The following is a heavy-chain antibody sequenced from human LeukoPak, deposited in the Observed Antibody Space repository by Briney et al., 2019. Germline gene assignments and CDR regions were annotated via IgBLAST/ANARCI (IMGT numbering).Heavy chain of an antibody. Sequence: GGSLRLSVAASGLTVGDYGLSWVRQAPGKGLEWVSGINWSGESTGYADSVKGRFTISRDNAENALYLQMNSLRAEDTALYYCTRDLSSSWYSLAYWGRGTLVTVSS. D-gene: IGHD6-13*01. J-gene: IGHJ4*02. CDR3: TRDLSSSWYSLAY. V-gene: IGHV3-20*03. CDR2: INWSGEST. CDR1: GLTVGDYG.